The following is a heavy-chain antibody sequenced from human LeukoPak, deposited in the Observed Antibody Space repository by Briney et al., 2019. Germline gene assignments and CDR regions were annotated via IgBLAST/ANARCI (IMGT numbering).Heavy chain of an antibody. Sequence: TTSETLSLTCAVYGGSFSGYYWSWIRQPPGKGLEWIGEINHSGSTYYNPSLKSRVTISVDTSKNQFSLKLSSVTAADTAVYYCARAPHYYDSSGYPTPGYFDYWGQGTLVTVSS. D-gene: IGHD3-22*01. J-gene: IGHJ4*02. CDR2: INHSGST. V-gene: IGHV4-34*01. CDR3: ARAPHYYDSSGYPTPGYFDY. CDR1: GGSFSGYY.